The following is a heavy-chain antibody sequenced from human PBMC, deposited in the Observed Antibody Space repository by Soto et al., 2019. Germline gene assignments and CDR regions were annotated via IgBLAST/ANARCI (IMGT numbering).Heavy chain of an antibody. CDR3: ARSSTAIHYFDY. Sequence: ASVKVSCKASGYTFTGYYMHWVRQAPGQGLEWMGWINPNSGGTNYAQKFQGWVTMTRDTSISTAYMELSRLRSDDTAVYSCARSSTAIHYFDYWRQGTLDPVSS. CDR2: INPNSGGT. V-gene: IGHV1-2*04. J-gene: IGHJ4*02. CDR1: GYTFTGYY. D-gene: IGHD4-17*01.